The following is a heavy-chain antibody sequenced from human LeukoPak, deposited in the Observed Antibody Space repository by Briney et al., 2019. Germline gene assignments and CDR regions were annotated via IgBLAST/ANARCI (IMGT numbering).Heavy chain of an antibody. J-gene: IGHJ4*02. Sequence: GGSLRLSCAASGFTFSSYWMQWVRQAPGKGLEWVAVISYDGSNKYYADSVKGRFTISRDNSKNTLYLQMNSLRAEDTAVYYCARSVRIYDILTGYIDYWGQGTLVTVSS. CDR3: ARSVRIYDILTGYIDY. D-gene: IGHD3-9*01. CDR1: GFTFSSYW. CDR2: ISYDGSNK. V-gene: IGHV3-30*03.